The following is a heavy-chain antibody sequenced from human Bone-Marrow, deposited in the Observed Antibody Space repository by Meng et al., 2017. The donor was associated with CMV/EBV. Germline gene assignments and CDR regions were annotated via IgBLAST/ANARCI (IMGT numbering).Heavy chain of an antibody. CDR2: ISGGGGST. Sequence: GESLKISCAASGFTFSSYAMSWVRQAPGKGLEWVSAISGGGGSTYYADSVKGRFTISRDNSKNTLYLQMNSLRAEDTAVYYCAKRGRSLYNYIVVVPAADGPFDYWGQGTLVTVSS. D-gene: IGHD2-2*01. V-gene: IGHV3-23*01. CDR1: GFTFSSYA. J-gene: IGHJ4*02. CDR3: AKRGRSLYNYIVVVPAADGPFDY.